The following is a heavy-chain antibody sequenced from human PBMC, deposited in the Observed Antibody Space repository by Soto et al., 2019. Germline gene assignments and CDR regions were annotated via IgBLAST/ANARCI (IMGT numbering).Heavy chain of an antibody. V-gene: IGHV1-3*01. CDR2: INAGNGNT. J-gene: IGHJ4*02. D-gene: IGHD1-26*01. Sequence: ASVKVSCKSSGYTFTSYAMHWVRQAPGQRLEWMGWINAGNGNTKYSQKFQGRVTITADESTSTADLELSSLRAEDTAVYYCVKGIGNYWALDYWGKGTLVTVSS. CDR3: VKGIGNYWALDY. CDR1: GYTFTSYA.